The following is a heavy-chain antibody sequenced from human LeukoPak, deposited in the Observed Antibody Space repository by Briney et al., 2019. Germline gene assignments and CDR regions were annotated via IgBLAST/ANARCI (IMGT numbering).Heavy chain of an antibody. Sequence: GRSLRLSCAASGSTFSSYGMHWVRQAPGKGLEWVAVIAYHGGAEYYADSVKGRFTISRDNSKNTVDLQLNSLRAEDSAVYYCAEVARSGYWGQGTLVTVSS. CDR3: AEVARSGY. V-gene: IGHV3-30*18. CDR1: GSTFSSYG. J-gene: IGHJ4*02. CDR2: IAYHGGAE.